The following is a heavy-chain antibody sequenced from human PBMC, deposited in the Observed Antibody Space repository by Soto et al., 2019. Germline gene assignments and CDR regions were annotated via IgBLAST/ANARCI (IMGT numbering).Heavy chain of an antibody. D-gene: IGHD3-22*01. CDR2: IYYSGST. CDR1: GGSISSGGYY. V-gene: IGHV4-31*03. Sequence: SETLSLTCTVSGGSISSGGYYWSWIRQHPGKGLEWIGYIYYSGSTYYNPSLKSRVTISVDTSKNQFSLKLSSVTAADTAVYYCARDSVDSSALDSWGQGTLVTVSS. J-gene: IGHJ4*02. CDR3: ARDSVDSSALDS.